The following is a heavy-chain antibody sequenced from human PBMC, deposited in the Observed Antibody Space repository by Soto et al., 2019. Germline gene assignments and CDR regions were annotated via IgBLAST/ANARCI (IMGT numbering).Heavy chain of an antibody. J-gene: IGHJ6*03. CDR1: GFTFSSYG. CDR2: IWYDGSNK. V-gene: IGHV3-33*01. Sequence: GGSLRLSCAASGFTFSSYGMHWVRQAPGKGLEWVAVIWYDGSNKYYADSVKGRFTISRDNSKNTLYLQMNSLRAEDTAVYYCARDLEGYDFWSGYLNYYYYYMDVWGKGTTVTV. CDR3: ARDLEGYDFWSGYLNYYYYYMDV. D-gene: IGHD3-3*01.